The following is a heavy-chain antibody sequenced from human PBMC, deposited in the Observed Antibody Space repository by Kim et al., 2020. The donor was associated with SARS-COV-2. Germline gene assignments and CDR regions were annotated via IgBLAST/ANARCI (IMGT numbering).Heavy chain of an antibody. CDR2: MNPNSGNT. CDR3: ARGVTFGGVIVMVPYYYYYMDV. D-gene: IGHD3-16*02. V-gene: IGHV1-8*01. J-gene: IGHJ6*03. CDR1: GYTFTSYD. Sequence: ASVKVSCKASGYTFTSYDINWVRQATGQGLEWMGWMNPNSGNTGYAQQFQGRVTMTRNTSISTAYMELSSLRSEDTAVYYCARGVTFGGVIVMVPYYYYYMDVWGRGPTVTVSS.